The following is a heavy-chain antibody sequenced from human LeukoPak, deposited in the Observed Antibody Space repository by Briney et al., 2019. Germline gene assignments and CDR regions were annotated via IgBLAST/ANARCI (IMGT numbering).Heavy chain of an antibody. CDR2: ISSSSGDT. D-gene: IGHD3-22*01. V-gene: IGHV3-23*01. J-gene: IGHJ3*02. CDR3: AKAITMIVVVSAFDI. Sequence: GGSLRLSCAASGFTFNGYAMGWVRQAPGKGLEWVSTISSSSGDTYYADSVKGRLTVSRDNSKNTLYLQMNGLRAEDTAVYYCAKAITMIVVVSAFDIWGQGTRVTVSS. CDR1: GFTFNGYA.